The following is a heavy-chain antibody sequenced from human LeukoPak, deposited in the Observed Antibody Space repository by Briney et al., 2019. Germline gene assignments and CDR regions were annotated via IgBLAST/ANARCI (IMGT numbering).Heavy chain of an antibody. J-gene: IGHJ4*02. D-gene: IGHD6-19*01. Sequence: GGSLRLSCAASGFTFSSYAMSWVRQVPGKGLEWVSAISGSGGSTYYADSVKGRFTISRDNSKNTLYLQMNSLRAEDTAVYYCAKDPSSGWLFDYWGQGTLVTVSS. CDR2: ISGSGGST. CDR3: AKDPSSGWLFDY. V-gene: IGHV3-23*01. CDR1: GFTFSSYA.